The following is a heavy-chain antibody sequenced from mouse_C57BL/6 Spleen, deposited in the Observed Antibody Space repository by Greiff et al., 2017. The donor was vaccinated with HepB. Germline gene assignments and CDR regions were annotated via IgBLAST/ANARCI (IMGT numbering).Heavy chain of an antibody. J-gene: IGHJ2*01. CDR3: ARLETGLDY. CDR1: GYTFTSYW. CDR2: IDPSNSYT. Sequence: QVQLQQPGAELVMPGASVKLSCKASGYTFTSYWMHWVKQRPGQGLEWIGEIDPSNSYTNYNQKFKGKSTLTVDKSSSTAYMQLSSLTSEDSAVYYCARLETGLDYWGQGTTLTVSS. D-gene: IGHD4-1*01. V-gene: IGHV1-69*01.